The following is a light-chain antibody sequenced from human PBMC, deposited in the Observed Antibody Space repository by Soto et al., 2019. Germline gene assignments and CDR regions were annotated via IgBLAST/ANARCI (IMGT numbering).Light chain of an antibody. Sequence: EIVLMQSPGTLSLSPGEGATLSCRASQSVNNNYLAWYQQRPGQAPTVLIFDTSRRATGVPDRFSGSGSGTDFTLRISRVEPDDFAVYYCQQYGSSQFTFGPGTQVNIK. CDR2: DTS. V-gene: IGKV3-20*01. CDR3: QQYGSSQFT. CDR1: QSVNNNY. J-gene: IGKJ3*01.